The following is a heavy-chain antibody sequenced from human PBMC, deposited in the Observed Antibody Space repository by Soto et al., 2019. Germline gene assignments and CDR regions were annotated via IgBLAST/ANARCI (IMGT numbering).Heavy chain of an antibody. D-gene: IGHD6-6*01. J-gene: IGHJ4*02. Sequence: SATMSLTWRFAGCSIGSLCWSLLRTPPGKGLEWIGYIYYSGSTNYNPSLKSRVTISVDTSKNQFSLNLRSMSPADTAVYYCARVGGLAARTFDYWGPGTLVTVSS. CDR1: GCSIGSLC. V-gene: IGHV4-59*11. CDR3: ARVGGLAARTFDY. CDR2: IYYSGST.